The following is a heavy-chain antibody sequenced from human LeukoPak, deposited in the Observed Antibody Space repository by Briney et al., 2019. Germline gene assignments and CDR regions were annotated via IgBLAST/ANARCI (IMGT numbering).Heavy chain of an antibody. J-gene: IGHJ6*02. CDR1: GFTFSSYD. Sequence: GGSLRLSCAASGFTFSSYDMHWVRQATGKGLEWVSAIGTAGDTYYPDSVKGRFTISRDNSKNTLYLQMNSLRAEDTAVYYCARDQFLCGGGSCYDYYGMDVWGQGTTVTVSS. D-gene: IGHD2-15*01. CDR3: ARDQFLCGGGSCYDYYGMDV. V-gene: IGHV3-13*01. CDR2: IGTAGDT.